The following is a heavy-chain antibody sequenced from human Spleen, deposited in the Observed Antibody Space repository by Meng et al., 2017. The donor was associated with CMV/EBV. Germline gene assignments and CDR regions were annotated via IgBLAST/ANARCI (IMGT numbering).Heavy chain of an antibody. V-gene: IGHV1-2*02. Sequence: ARYTFTGYYIHALRQAPRSGLGWMGWVNPSCGDTKYGQRFQGRVNLNSDTYINTAYLTLSRLTSDDTTIYFCARSYDIVVDNNFFDPRGQGSLVTVSS. CDR2: VNPSCGDT. J-gene: IGHJ5*02. D-gene: IGHD2-2*01. CDR1: RYTFTGYY. CDR3: ARSYDIVVDNNFFDP.